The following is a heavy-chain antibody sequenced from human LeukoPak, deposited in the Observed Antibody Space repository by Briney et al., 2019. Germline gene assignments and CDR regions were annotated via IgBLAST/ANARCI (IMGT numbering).Heavy chain of an antibody. CDR1: GGSFSGYY. D-gene: IGHD3-10*01. CDR2: INHSGST. J-gene: IGHJ4*02. V-gene: IGHV4-34*01. CDR3: ARGDYGSGAYFDS. Sequence: PSETLSLTCAVYGGSFSGYYWSWIRQPPGKGLEWIGEINHSGSTIYNPSLKSRVTISLDTSKNQFSLEVKSVTVADTAVYYCARGDYGSGAYFDSWGRETLVTVSS.